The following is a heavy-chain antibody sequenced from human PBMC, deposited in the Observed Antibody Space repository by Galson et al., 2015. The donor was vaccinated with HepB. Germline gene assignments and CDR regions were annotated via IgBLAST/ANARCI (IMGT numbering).Heavy chain of an antibody. D-gene: IGHD2-15*01. CDR1: GYTLTELS. CDR3: ATPQGCSGGSCYSPGGRNLDY. J-gene: IGHJ4*02. CDR2: FGPENGET. Sequence: SVKVSCKVSGYTLTELSMHWVRQAPGKGLEWMGGFGPENGETIYAQKFQGRVTMTEDTSTDTAYMELSGLRSEDTAVYYCATPQGCSGGSCYSPGGRNLDYWGQGTLVTVSS. V-gene: IGHV1-24*01.